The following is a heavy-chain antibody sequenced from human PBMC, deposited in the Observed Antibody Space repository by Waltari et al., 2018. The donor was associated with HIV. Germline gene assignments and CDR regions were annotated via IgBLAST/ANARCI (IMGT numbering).Heavy chain of an antibody. Sequence: QVQLQESGRGLVKPSETLSLTCAVSDYSISSGYYWGWIRQPPGKGLEWIGSIYHSGGTYYNPSLKSRLTISVDTSKNQFSLKLSSVTAADTAVYYCARERGGYDILTGYWEVDVWGQGTTVTVSS. J-gene: IGHJ6*02. D-gene: IGHD3-9*01. CDR1: DYSISSGYY. CDR2: IYHSGGT. V-gene: IGHV4-38-2*02. CDR3: ARERGGYDILTGYWEVDV.